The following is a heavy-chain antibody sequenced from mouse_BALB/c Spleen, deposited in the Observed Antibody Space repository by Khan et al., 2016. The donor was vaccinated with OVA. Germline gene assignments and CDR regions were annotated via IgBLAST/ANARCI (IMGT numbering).Heavy chain of an antibody. CDR3: TRRNWDGAWFAY. Sequence: VQLQQSGTVLARPGASVKMSCKASGYTFTSYWMHWVKQRPGQGLEWIGDIYPGNTDTNYNQKFKGKAKLTAATSTSTAYMELSSLTNEDSAVYYCTRRNWDGAWFAYWGQGTLVTVSA. V-gene: IGHV1-5*01. D-gene: IGHD4-1*01. CDR2: IYPGNTDT. J-gene: IGHJ3*01. CDR1: GYTFTSYW.